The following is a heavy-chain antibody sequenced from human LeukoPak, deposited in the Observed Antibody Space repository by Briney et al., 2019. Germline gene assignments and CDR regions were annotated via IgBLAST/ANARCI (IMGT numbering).Heavy chain of an antibody. CDR3: AGGPRLRYFDWLTPHLELTRFDY. D-gene: IGHD3-9*01. CDR2: IYYSGST. Sequence: PSQTLSLTCTVSGGSISSGGYYWSWIRQHPGKGLEWIGYIYYSGSTYYNPSLKSRVTISVDTSKNQFSLKLSSVTAADTAVYYCAGGPRLRYFDWLTPHLELTRFDYWGQGTLVTVSS. CDR1: GGSISSGGYY. V-gene: IGHV4-31*03. J-gene: IGHJ4*02.